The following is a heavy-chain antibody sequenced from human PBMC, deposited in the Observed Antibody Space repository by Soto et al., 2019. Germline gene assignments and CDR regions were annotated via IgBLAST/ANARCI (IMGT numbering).Heavy chain of an antibody. D-gene: IGHD3-10*01. Sequence: EVQLLESGGGLVQPGGSLRLSCVASGFPFSNYYMDWVRQVPGKGLEWVAVISGSEDNIHYADSVKGRFTISRDNSMNTLYLQMNSLRADDTAIYYCAKDLHWFAMDVWGQGTTVTVSS. V-gene: IGHV3-23*01. CDR2: ISGSEDNI. CDR3: AKDLHWFAMDV. CDR1: GFPFSNYY. J-gene: IGHJ6*02.